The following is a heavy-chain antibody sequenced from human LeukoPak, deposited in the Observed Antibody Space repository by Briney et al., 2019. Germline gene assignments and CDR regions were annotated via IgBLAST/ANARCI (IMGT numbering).Heavy chain of an antibody. CDR2: IIPILGIA. CDR3: ASDAEQQLGFNYYYYYGMDV. Sequence: SVKVSCKASGGTFSSYAISWVRQAPGQGLEWMGRIIPILGIANYAQKFQGRVTITADKSTSTAYMELSSLRSEETAVYYCASDAEQQLGFNYYYYYGMDVWGQGTTVTVSS. CDR1: GGTFSSYA. V-gene: IGHV1-69*04. J-gene: IGHJ6*02. D-gene: IGHD6-13*01.